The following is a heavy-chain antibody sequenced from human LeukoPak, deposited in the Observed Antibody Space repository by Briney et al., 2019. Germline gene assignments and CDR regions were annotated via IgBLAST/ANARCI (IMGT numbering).Heavy chain of an antibody. CDR1: GYIFTGYY. D-gene: IGHD6-19*01. V-gene: IGHV1-2*06. CDR3: ARVFKGSGWYGEIDY. CDR2: INPNSGGT. Sequence: ASVKVSCKASGYIFTGYYMHWVRQAPGQGLEWMGRINPNSGGTNYAQKLQGRVTMTRDTSISTAYMELSRLRSDDTAVYYCARVFKGSGWYGEIDYWGQGTLVTVSS. J-gene: IGHJ4*02.